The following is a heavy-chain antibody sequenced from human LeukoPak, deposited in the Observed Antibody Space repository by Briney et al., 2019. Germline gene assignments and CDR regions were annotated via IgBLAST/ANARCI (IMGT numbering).Heavy chain of an antibody. V-gene: IGHV4-59*01. CDR2: IYYSGST. J-gene: IGHJ6*03. CDR1: GGSISSYY. Sequence: KPSETLSLTCTVSGGSISSYYWSWVRQPPGKGLEWIGYIYYSGSTNYNPSLKSRVTISVDTSKNQFSLKLSSVTSADTGMYYCARSLRYMDVWGKGTTVTVSS. CDR3: ARSLRYMDV.